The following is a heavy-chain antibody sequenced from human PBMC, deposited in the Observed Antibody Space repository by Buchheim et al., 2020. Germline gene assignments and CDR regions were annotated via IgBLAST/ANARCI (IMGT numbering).Heavy chain of an antibody. D-gene: IGHD3-16*01. V-gene: IGHV4-31*03. Sequence: QVLLQESGPGVAKPSQTVSLTCTVSGASISSGAHHWAWIRQHPGKGLEWIGCIYDNSGRTYYNPPLQSRAYISVDTSKNQFSLKLTSATAADTALYYCASYYVGEGGRGYWGQGT. CDR3: ASYYVGEGGRGY. CDR1: GASISSGAHH. CDR2: IYDNSGRT. J-gene: IGHJ4*02.